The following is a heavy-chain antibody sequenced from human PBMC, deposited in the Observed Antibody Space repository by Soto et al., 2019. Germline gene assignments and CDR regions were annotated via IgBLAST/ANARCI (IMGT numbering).Heavy chain of an antibody. Sequence: XESLSLSCASSGFAFSTFAMTWVRQAPGKGLEWVAAISGSGGSTYYADSVKGRFTISRDNSKNTLYLQMNSPRAEDTAVYYCAFDSSGYQLFDYWGQGTLVTVSS. CDR1: GFAFSTFA. V-gene: IGHV3-23*01. CDR3: AFDSSGYQLFDY. D-gene: IGHD3-22*01. J-gene: IGHJ4*02. CDR2: ISGSGGST.